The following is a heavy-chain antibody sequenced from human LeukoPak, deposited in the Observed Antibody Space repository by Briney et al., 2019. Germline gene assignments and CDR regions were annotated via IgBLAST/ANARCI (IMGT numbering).Heavy chain of an antibody. D-gene: IGHD5-18*01. CDR3: ASQLYSYGHYYYYGMDV. Sequence: GRSLRLSCAASGFTFSSYAMHWVRQAPGKGLEWVAVISYDGSNKYYADSVKGRFTISRDNSKNTLYLQMNSLRAEDTAVYYCASQLYSYGHYYYYGMDVWGQGTTVTVSS. CDR1: GFTFSSYA. J-gene: IGHJ6*02. V-gene: IGHV3-30-3*01. CDR2: ISYDGSNK.